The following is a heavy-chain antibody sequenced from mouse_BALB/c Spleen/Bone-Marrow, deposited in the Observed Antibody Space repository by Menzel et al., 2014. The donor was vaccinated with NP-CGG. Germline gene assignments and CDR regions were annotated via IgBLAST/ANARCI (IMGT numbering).Heavy chain of an antibody. J-gene: IGHJ2*01. CDR2: IYPGDGDT. CDR3: ARGRGWYLDY. D-gene: IGHD2-3*01. V-gene: IGHV1-80*01. CDR1: GYAISSYW. Sequence: PLQQSGAELVRPGSSVKISCKASGYAISSYWMNWVKQRPGQGLEWIGQIYPGDGDTNYNGKFKGKATLTADKSSSTAYMQISSLTSEDSAVYFCARGRGWYLDYWGQGTTLTVSS.